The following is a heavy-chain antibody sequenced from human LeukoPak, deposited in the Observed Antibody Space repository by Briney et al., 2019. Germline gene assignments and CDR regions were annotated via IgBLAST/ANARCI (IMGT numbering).Heavy chain of an antibody. D-gene: IGHD6-19*01. CDR3: ARVGKDEIAVAVHY. V-gene: IGHV1-2*06. CDR1: GYTFTGYY. J-gene: IGHJ4*02. CDR2: INPNSGGT. Sequence: ASVKVSCKASGYTFTGYYMHWVRQAPGQGLEWMGRINPNSGGTNYAQKFQGRVTMTRDTSISTAYIELSRLRSDDTAVYYCARVGKDEIAVAVHYWGQGTLVTVSS.